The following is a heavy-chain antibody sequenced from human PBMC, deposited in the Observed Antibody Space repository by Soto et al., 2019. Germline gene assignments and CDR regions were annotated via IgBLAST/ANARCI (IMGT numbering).Heavy chain of an antibody. CDR2: ISGSGGST. CDR1: GFTFSSYA. CDR3: ATANSSNLKGGFDY. J-gene: IGHJ4*02. V-gene: IGHV3-23*01. D-gene: IGHD6-13*01. Sequence: EVQLLESGGGLVQPGGSLRLSCAASGFTFSSYAMSWVRQAPGKGLEWVSAISGSGGSTYYADSVKGRFTISRDNSKNTLYLQMNSLRDEDTAVYYCATANSSNLKGGFDYWGQGTLVTVSS.